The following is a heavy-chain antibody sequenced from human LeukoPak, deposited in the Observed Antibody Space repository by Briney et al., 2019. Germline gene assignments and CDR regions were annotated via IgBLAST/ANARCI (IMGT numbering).Heavy chain of an antibody. CDR2: ISYDGSNK. V-gene: IGHV3-30*18. D-gene: IGHD3-3*01. CDR1: GFTFSSYG. J-gene: IGHJ6*02. CDR3: AKAGGYYVFWGGWGMAA. Sequence: GGSLRLSCAAFGFTFSSYGMHWVRQAPGKGLEWVAVISYDGSNKYYADSVKGRFTISRDNSKNTLYLQMNCLRAEDTAVYYCAKAGGYYVFWGGWGMAAWGQGPTVTVSS.